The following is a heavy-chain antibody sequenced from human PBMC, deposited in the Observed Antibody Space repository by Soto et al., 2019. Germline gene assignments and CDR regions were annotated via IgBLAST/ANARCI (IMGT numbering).Heavy chain of an antibody. CDR2: IYYSGST. CDR1: GGSISSSSYY. D-gene: IGHD2-15*01. CDR3: ASAARILTTSTYYFDS. V-gene: IGHV4-39*01. Sequence: PSETLSLTCTVSGGSISSSSYYWGWIRQPPGKGLEWIGSIYYSGSTYYNPSLKSRVTISVDTSKNQFSLKLSSVTAADTAVYYCASAARILTTSTYYFDSWGQGTLVTVSS. J-gene: IGHJ4*02.